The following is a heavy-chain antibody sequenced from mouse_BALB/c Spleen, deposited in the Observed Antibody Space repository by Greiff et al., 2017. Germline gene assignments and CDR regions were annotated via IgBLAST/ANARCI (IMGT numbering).Heavy chain of an antibody. CDR2: ISNGGGST. Sequence: EVQLVESGGGLVQPGGSLKLSCAASGFTFSSYTMSWVRQTPEKRLEWVAYISNGGGSTYYPDTVKGRFTISRDNAKNTLYLQMSSLRSEDTAMYYCARQEYAYWGQGTTLTVSS. J-gene: IGHJ2*01. CDR1: GFTFSSYT. D-gene: IGHD2-10*02. V-gene: IGHV5-12-2*01. CDR3: ARQEYAY.